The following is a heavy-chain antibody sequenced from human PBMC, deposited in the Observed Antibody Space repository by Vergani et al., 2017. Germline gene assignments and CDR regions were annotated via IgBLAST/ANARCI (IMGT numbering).Heavy chain of an antibody. CDR3: ATVLVGATTFDY. CDR2: ISSSGSTI. V-gene: IGHV3-48*03. J-gene: IGHJ4*02. D-gene: IGHD1-26*01. CDR1: GFTFSSYE. Sequence: EVQLVESVGGLVQPGGSLRLSCAASGFTFSSYEMNWVRQAPGKGLEWVSYISSSGSTIYYADSVKGRFTISRDNAKNSLYLQMNSLRAEDTAVYYCATVLVGATTFDYWGQGTLVTVSS.